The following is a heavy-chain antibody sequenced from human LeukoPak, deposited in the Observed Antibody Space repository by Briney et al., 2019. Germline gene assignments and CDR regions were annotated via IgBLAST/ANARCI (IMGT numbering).Heavy chain of an antibody. CDR1: GGTFSSYA. CDR2: IIPIFGTA. Sequence: SVKVSCKASGGTFSSYAISWVRQAPGQGLECMGRIIPIFGTANYAQRFQGRVTITTDESTSTAYMELSSLRSEDTAVYYCARDRVAATDAFDIWGQGTMVTVSS. D-gene: IGHD2-15*01. V-gene: IGHV1-69*05. CDR3: ARDRVAATDAFDI. J-gene: IGHJ3*02.